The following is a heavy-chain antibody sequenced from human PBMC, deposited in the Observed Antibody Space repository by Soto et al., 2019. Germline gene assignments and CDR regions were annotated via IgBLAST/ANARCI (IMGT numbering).Heavy chain of an antibody. Sequence: QVQLVQSGAEVKKPGSSVRVSCKASGDTSDSFSISWVRQAPGQGLEWMGGIIPMFGTGNYAQKFQGRLTITADQPTGTSYMDLKSLRSEDTAVYFCARENRDDNSGWYSASDWFAPWGQGTLVTVSS. J-gene: IGHJ5*02. D-gene: IGHD6-19*01. CDR1: GDTSDSFS. CDR2: IIPMFGTG. V-gene: IGHV1-69*01. CDR3: ARENRDDNSGWYSASDWFAP.